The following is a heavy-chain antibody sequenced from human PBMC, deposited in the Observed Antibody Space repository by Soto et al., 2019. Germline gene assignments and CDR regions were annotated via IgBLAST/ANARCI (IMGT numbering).Heavy chain of an antibody. Sequence: ASVKVSCKTSGYIFTSYGIGWARQAPGQGLEWMGWINTYNGKTNYAQNLQGRVTLTTDTSTSTAYMELRSLRSNDTATYYCAMVDVYVTPSPQDVWGQGTTVTVSS. CDR1: GYIFTSYG. CDR2: INTYNGKT. CDR3: AMVDVYVTPSPQDV. V-gene: IGHV1-18*01. J-gene: IGHJ6*02. D-gene: IGHD3-16*01.